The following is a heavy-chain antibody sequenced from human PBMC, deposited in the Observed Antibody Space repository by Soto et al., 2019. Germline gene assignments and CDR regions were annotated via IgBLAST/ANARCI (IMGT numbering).Heavy chain of an antibody. CDR3: AREMVRGVGSDY. V-gene: IGHV1-18*01. J-gene: IGHJ4*02. CDR1: GYTFTSYG. Sequence: QVQLVQSGAEVKKPGASVKVSCKASGYTFTSYGMSWLRQAPGQGLEWMGWISTYNGNTKYAKKLQGRATMTTDTSTSTAHLELRSLRSDDTAVFYCAREMVRGVGSDYWGQGTLVTVSS. D-gene: IGHD3-10*01. CDR2: ISTYNGNT.